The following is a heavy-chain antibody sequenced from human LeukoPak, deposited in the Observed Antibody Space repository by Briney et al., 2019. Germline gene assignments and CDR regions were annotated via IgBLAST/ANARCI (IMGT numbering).Heavy chain of an antibody. CDR2: ISGSGGST. CDR3: AHTPPGDDSSGYYYDY. V-gene: IGHV3-23*01. J-gene: IGHJ4*02. D-gene: IGHD3-22*01. Sequence: GGFLRLSCAASGFTFSSYVMSWVRQAPGKGLEWVSAISGSGGSTYYADSVKGRFTISRDNSKNTLYLQMNSLRAEDTAVYCCAHTPPGDDSSGYYYDYWGQGTLVTVSS. CDR1: GFTFSSYV.